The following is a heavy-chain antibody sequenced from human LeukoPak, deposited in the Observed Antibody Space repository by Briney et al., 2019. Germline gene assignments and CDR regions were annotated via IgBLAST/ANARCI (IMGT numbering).Heavy chain of an antibody. CDR3: ARDAAGSSSWFPY. D-gene: IGHD6-13*01. CDR1: GFSLANVW. J-gene: IGHJ4*02. Sequence: GGSLRLSCAASGFSLANVWLHWIRQAPGKGLEWVAVIWYDESNKNYADSVKGRFTISRDNSKNTLDLQMNSLTVEDTAVYYCARDAAGSSSWFPYWGQGTLVTVSS. CDR2: IWYDESNK. V-gene: IGHV3-33*08.